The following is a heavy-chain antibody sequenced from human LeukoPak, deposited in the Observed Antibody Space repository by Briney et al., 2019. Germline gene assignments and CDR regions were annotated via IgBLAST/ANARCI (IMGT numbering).Heavy chain of an antibody. D-gene: IGHD3-10*01. CDR1: GFTFSSYA. CDR2: ISGSGGST. Sequence: GGSLRLSCAASGFTFSSYAMSWVRQAPGKGLGWVSAISGSGGSTYYADSVKGRFTISRDNSKNTLYLQMNSLRAEDTAVYYCAKDRWNYYGSGSYSNYWGQGTLVTVSS. J-gene: IGHJ4*02. CDR3: AKDRWNYYGSGSYSNY. V-gene: IGHV3-23*01.